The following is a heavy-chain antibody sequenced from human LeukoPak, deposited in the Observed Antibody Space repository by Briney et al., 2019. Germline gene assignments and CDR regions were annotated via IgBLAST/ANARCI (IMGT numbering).Heavy chain of an antibody. V-gene: IGHV1-18*01. CDR2: ISPYNGNT. CDR1: GYTFTSYG. J-gene: IGHJ6*03. Sequence: ASVKVSCKASGYTFTSYGISWVRQAPGQGLEWMGWISPYNGNTDYSQKLQGRVTMTTDTSTSTAYMELRSLRSDDTAVYYCARYTSGRLNPGFYHYYMDVWGKGTTVTVSS. D-gene: IGHD6-19*01. CDR3: ARYTSGRLNPGFYHYYMDV.